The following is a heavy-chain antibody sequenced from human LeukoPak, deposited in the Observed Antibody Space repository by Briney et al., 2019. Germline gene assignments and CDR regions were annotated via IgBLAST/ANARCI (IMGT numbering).Heavy chain of an antibody. CDR1: GGSITSYY. Sequence: SETLSLTCTVSGGSITSYYWSWIRQPPGKGLEWIGYIYYSGSANYNPSLKSRVTISVDTSKNQFSLKLSSVTAADTAVYYCARASVLLSADYWGQGTLVTVSS. CDR3: ARASVLLSADY. CDR2: IYYSGSA. V-gene: IGHV4-59*01. D-gene: IGHD3-16*01. J-gene: IGHJ4*02.